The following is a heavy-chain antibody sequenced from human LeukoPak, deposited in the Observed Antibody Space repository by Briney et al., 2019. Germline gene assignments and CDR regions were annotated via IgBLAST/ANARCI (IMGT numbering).Heavy chain of an antibody. D-gene: IGHD3-9*01. CDR1: GFTFSSYA. Sequence: GGSLRLSCAASGFTFSSYAMNWVRQAPGKGLEWVSGISGSCGSTYYADSVKGRFTISRDNSKNTLYLQMNSLRAEDTAVFHCAKDRGYDILTDNWFDPWGQGTLVTVSS. CDR2: ISGSCGST. J-gene: IGHJ5*02. CDR3: AKDRGYDILTDNWFDP. V-gene: IGHV3-23*01.